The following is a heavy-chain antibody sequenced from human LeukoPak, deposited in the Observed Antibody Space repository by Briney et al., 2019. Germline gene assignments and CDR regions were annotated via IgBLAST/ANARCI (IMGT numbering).Heavy chain of an antibody. CDR2: IYYSGST. D-gene: IGHD3-22*01. CDR1: GGSISSYY. J-gene: IGHJ3*02. V-gene: IGHV4-59*07. CDR3: ARAQLVVITPDAFDI. Sequence: SDTLSLTCTVSGGSISSYYWSWIRQPPGKGLEWIGYIYYSGSTNYNPSLKSRVTISVDTSKNQFSLKLSSVTAADTAVYYCARAQLVVITPDAFDIWGQGTMVTVSS.